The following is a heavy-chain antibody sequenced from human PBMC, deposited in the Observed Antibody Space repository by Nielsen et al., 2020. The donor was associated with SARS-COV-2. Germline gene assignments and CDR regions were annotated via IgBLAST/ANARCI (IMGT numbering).Heavy chain of an antibody. CDR3: AKGVSSSGWYYFDY. D-gene: IGHD6-19*01. V-gene: IGHV3-43*01. CDR2: INWDGDDT. CDR1: GFTFDDYT. Sequence: GESLKISCAASGFTFDDYTMHWVRQAPGKGLEWVSLINWDGDDTYYADSVKGRFTISRDNSKNSLYLQMSSLRNEDTALYYCAKGVSSSGWYYFDYWGQGALVTVSS. J-gene: IGHJ4*02.